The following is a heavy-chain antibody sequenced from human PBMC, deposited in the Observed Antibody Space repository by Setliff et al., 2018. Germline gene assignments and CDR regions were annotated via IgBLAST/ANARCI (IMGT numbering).Heavy chain of an antibody. CDR2: IRPNGGGT. J-gene: IGHJ5*02. Sequence: ASVKVSCKTSGYTFTNFGISWVRQAPGQGLEWMGWIRPNGGGTHYAQKFQGRVTMTRDTANSTVYMDLRSLTSDDTAIYYCARGGGSYRAGNSRPTYWFDPWGQGTLVTVSS. V-gene: IGHV1-2*02. CDR3: ARGGGSYRAGNSRPTYWFDP. D-gene: IGHD2-21*01. CDR1: GYTFTNFG.